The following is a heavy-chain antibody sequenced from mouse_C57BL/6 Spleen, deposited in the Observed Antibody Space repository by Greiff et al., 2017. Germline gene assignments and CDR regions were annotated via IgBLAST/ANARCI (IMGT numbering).Heavy chain of an antibody. CDR3: ARKYYYGSSSPWFAY. CDR2: INPNNGGT. CDR1: GYTFTDYN. Sequence: EVKLQESGPELVKPGASVKIPCKASGYTFTDYNMDWVKQSHGKTLEWIGDINPNNGGTIYNQKFKGKATLTVDKSSSTAYMELRSLTSEDTAVYYCARKYYYGSSSPWFAYWGQGTLVTVSA. J-gene: IGHJ3*01. V-gene: IGHV1-18*01. D-gene: IGHD1-1*01.